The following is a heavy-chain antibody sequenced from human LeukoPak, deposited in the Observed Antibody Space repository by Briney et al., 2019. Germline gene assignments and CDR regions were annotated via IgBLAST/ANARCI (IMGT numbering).Heavy chain of an antibody. D-gene: IGHD3-9*01. Sequence: SVKVSCKASGGTFSSYAISWVRQAPGQGLEWMGGIIPIFGTANYAQKFQGRVTITTDESTSTAYMELRSLRSDDTAVYYCARVTHDILTGYSPFDYWGQGTLVTVSS. CDR3: ARVTHDILTGYSPFDY. J-gene: IGHJ4*02. CDR1: GGTFSSYA. V-gene: IGHV1-69*05. CDR2: IIPIFGTA.